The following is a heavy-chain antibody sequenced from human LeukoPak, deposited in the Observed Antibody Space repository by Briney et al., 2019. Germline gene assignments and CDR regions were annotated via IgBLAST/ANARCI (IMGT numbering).Heavy chain of an antibody. Sequence: GASVKVSCKASGYTFTSYGISWVRQAPGQGLEWMGWISAYNGNTNYAQKFQGRVTITADESTSTAYMELSSLRSEDTAVYYCATDSITIFGVVIIPFDYWGQGTLVTVSS. CDR1: GYTFTSYG. D-gene: IGHD3-3*01. CDR3: ATDSITIFGVVIIPFDY. V-gene: IGHV1-18*01. CDR2: ISAYNGNT. J-gene: IGHJ4*02.